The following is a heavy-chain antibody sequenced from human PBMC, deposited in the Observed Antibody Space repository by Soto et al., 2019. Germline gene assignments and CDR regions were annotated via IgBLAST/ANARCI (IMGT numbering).Heavy chain of an antibody. CDR2: IIPMFGTA. D-gene: IGHD2-15*01. CDR3: ARGSRDCSGGTCFPLPTAEYFRH. CDR1: GGTFSSHV. V-gene: IGHV1-69*01. Sequence: QVQLVQSGPEVKKPGSSVKVSCKASGGTFSSHVFTWVRQAPRRGLEWMGGIIPMFGTANHAQKFQGRVTLVADESTNTAYLELSSLRSEDTAVYYCARGSRDCSGGTCFPLPTAEYFRHWGQGTLITVPS. J-gene: IGHJ1*01.